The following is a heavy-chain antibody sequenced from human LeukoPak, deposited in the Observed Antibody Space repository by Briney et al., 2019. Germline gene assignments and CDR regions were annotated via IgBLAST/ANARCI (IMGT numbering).Heavy chain of an antibody. J-gene: IGHJ6*03. D-gene: IGHD2-2*02. CDR2: IRYDGSNK. V-gene: IGHV3-30*02. CDR1: GFTFSSYG. CDR3: AKVGGGSSTSCYIGVCYYHYMDV. Sequence: HSGGSLRLSCAASGFTFSSYGMHWVRQAPGKGLEWVAFIRYDGSNKYYADSVKGRFTISRDNSKNTLYLQMNSLRAEDTAVYYCAKVGGGSSTSCYIGVCYYHYMDVWGKGTTVTVSS.